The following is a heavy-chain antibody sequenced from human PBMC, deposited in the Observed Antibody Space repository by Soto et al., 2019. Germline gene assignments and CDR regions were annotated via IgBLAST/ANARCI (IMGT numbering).Heavy chain of an antibody. Sequence: EVQLVESGGGLVQPGGSLRLSCVDSGFTFSSYWMSWVRQAPVKGLEWVGNIKQDGSEENYVDSLKGRFTISRDNAKNSMYLQMNSLRVEDTAVYYCARIAETGRGGDVWGQGTTVVVSS. CDR2: IKQDGSEE. D-gene: IGHD6-13*01. CDR1: GFTFSSYW. V-gene: IGHV3-7*01. CDR3: ARIAETGRGGDV. J-gene: IGHJ6*02.